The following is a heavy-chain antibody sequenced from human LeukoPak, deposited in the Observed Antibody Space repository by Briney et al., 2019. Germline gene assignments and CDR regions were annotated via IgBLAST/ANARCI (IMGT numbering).Heavy chain of an antibody. CDR2: IYHSGST. CDR1: GYSITNGYY. D-gene: IGHD5-24*01. CDR3: ARDVEMGTIGHYFDS. V-gene: IGHV4-38-2*02. Sequence: PSETLSLTCAVSGYSITNGYYWGWIRQSPGKGLEWIGYIYHSGSTFYNPSLKSRVTISADTSENQFSLNLRSVTAADTAIYYCARDVEMGTIGHYFDSWGQGTLVTVSS. J-gene: IGHJ4*02.